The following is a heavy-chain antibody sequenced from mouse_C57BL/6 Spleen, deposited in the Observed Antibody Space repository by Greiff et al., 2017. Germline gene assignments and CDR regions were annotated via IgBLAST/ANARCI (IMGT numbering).Heavy chain of an antibody. CDR2: INPNNGGT. Sequence: VQLQQSGPELVKPGASVKMSCKASGYTFTDYNMHWVKQSHGKSLEWIGYINPNNGGTSYNQKFKGKATLTVNKSSSTAYMRLRSLTSEDSAVYYCARGYYYYGSSWDYFDYWGQGTTLTVSS. D-gene: IGHD1-1*01. CDR1: GYTFTDYN. CDR3: ARGYYYYGSSWDYFDY. V-gene: IGHV1-22*01. J-gene: IGHJ2*01.